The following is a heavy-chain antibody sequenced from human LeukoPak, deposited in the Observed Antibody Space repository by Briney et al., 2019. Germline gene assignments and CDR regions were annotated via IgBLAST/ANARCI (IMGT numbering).Heavy chain of an antibody. CDR2: IYYSGST. Sequence: PSETLSLTCTVSGGSISSSSYYWGWIGQPPGQGLEWIGSIYYSGSTYYNPSLKSRVTISVDTSKNQFSLKLSSVTAADTAVYYCARPSSYGTPDFGYWGQGTLVTVSS. J-gene: IGHJ4*02. CDR1: GGSISSSSYY. D-gene: IGHD5-18*01. V-gene: IGHV4-39*01. CDR3: ARPSSYGTPDFGY.